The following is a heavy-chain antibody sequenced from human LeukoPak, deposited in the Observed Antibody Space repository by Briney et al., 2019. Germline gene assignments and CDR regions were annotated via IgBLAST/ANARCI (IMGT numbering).Heavy chain of an antibody. CDR1: GFSFSGYF. D-gene: IGHD3-10*01. J-gene: IGHJ4*02. V-gene: IGHV3-7*01. CDR3: ARDGSGEWPIGY. Sequence: GGSLRLSCAASGFSFSGYFMTWVRQAPGKGLEWVANIKHDGSEKYYVDSVKGRFTISRDNAKNSLYLQMNSLRAEDTAVYYCARDGSGEWPIGYWGQGTLVTVSS. CDR2: IKHDGSEK.